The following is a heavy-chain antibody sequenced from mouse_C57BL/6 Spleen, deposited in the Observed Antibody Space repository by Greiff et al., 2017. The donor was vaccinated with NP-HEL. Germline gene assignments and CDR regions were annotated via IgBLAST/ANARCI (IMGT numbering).Heavy chain of an antibody. J-gene: IGHJ1*03. V-gene: IGHV2-2*01. CDR2: IWSGGST. D-gene: IGHD1-1*01. CDR3: ARNPNYYGSSPRYFDV. Sequence: QVQLKESGPGLVQPSQSLSITCTVSGFSLTSYGVHWVRQSPGKGLEWLGVIWSGGSTDYNAAFISRLSISKDNSKSQVFFKMNSLQADDTAIYYCARNPNYYGSSPRYFDVWGTGTTVTVSS. CDR1: GFSLTSYG.